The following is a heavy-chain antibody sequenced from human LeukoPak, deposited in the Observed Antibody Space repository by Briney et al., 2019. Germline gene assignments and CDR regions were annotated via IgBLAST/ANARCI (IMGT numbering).Heavy chain of an antibody. CDR3: ARGRIAVAGRDGFDY. CDR2: IRPDGSEK. D-gene: IGHD6-19*01. J-gene: IGHJ4*02. V-gene: IGHV3-7*04. Sequence: GGSLRLSCAASGFSLRTYWMISARQAPGKGLEWGANIRPDGSEKFYADSVKGRFTISRDNAQNSIHLEMNSLRAEDTAVYYCARGRIAVAGRDGFDYWGQGTLVTVSS. CDR1: GFSLRTYW.